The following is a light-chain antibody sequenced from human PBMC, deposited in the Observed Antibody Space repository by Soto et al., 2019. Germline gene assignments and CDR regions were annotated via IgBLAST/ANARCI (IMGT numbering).Light chain of an antibody. Sequence: AIQLTQSPSSLSASVGDRVTITCRASQGISSALAWYQQKPGKAPKLLIYDASSLESGVPSRFGGSGSGTDFTLTISSLQPEDFATYYCQQFNSYLPITFGQGTRLEIK. J-gene: IGKJ5*01. V-gene: IGKV1-13*02. CDR2: DAS. CDR1: QGISSA. CDR3: QQFNSYLPIT.